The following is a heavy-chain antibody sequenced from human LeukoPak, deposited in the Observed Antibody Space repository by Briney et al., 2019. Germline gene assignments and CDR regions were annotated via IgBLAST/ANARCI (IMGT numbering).Heavy chain of an antibody. CDR3: ARVYYSNSYDYWYFDL. CDR1: GGSIRSYY. D-gene: IGHD6-13*01. V-gene: IGHV4-59*01. Sequence: SETLSLTCTVSGGSIRSYYWSWIRQPPGKGLEWIAYIYYSGSTNYNPSLKSRVTISVDTSKNQFSLKLSSVTAADTAVYYCARVYYSNSYDYWYFDLWGRGTLVTASS. CDR2: IYYSGST. J-gene: IGHJ2*01.